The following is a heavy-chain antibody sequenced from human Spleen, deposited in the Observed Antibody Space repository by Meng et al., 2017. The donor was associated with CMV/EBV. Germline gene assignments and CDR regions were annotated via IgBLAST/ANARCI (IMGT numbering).Heavy chain of an antibody. V-gene: IGHV3-11*04. Sequence: GESLKISCAASGFTFSDYYMTWVRQAPGKGLEWVSYLSNSGSPKHYADSVKGRFTISRDNAKNSLYLQMNGLRAEDTAVYYCVRNRDYDFWTGYPNWFDPWGQGTLVTVSS. CDR1: GFTFSDYY. D-gene: IGHD3-3*01. J-gene: IGHJ5*02. CDR3: VRNRDYDFWTGYPNWFDP. CDR2: LSNSGSPK.